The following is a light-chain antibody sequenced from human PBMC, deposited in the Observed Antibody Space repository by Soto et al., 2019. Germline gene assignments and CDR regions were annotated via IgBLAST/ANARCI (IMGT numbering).Light chain of an antibody. Sequence: QSVLTQSRSASETPGQRVSISRSGRTSNIGSNSVSWYQHLPGTAPKLLIYYNNKRPSGVPDRISGSKSGTSASLVISGLQSEDEADYYCAAWDDSLNGYFFGTGTKVTVL. CDR1: TSNIGSNS. CDR3: AAWDDSLNGYF. V-gene: IGLV1-44*01. J-gene: IGLJ1*01. CDR2: YNN.